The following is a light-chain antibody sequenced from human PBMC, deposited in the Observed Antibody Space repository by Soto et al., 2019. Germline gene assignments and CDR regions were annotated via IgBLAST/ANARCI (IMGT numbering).Light chain of an antibody. CDR1: QDIASW. Sequence: DIQMTQSPSSVSASVGDRVTIICRATQDIASWLAWYQQIPGKAPKLLIYAASSLHSGVPSRFSGSGSGTEFTLTISSLQPEDFATSFCGQAHSFPWTFGQGTKLEV. V-gene: IGKV1-12*01. CDR3: GQAHSFPWT. CDR2: AAS. J-gene: IGKJ1*01.